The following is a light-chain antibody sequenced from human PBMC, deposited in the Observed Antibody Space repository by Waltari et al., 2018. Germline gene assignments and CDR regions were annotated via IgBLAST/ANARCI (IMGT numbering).Light chain of an antibody. CDR3: QSTDSSGTSV. CDR2: KDN. J-gene: IGLJ2*01. Sequence: SYELTQPPSVSVSPGQTAKITCSGDALPKQYAYWYQQKPGQAPLLVIYKDNGRPSGIPQRFSGSSSGTTVTLTIRGVQAEDEADYYCQSTDSSGTSVFGGGTKLTVL. CDR1: ALPKQY. V-gene: IGLV3-25*03.